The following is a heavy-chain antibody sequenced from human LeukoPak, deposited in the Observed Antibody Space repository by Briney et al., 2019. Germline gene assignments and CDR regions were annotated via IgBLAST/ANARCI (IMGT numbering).Heavy chain of an antibody. Sequence: GGSLRLSCAASGFTFSSYAMSWVRQAPGKGLEWVSAISGSGGSTYYADSVKGRFTISRDNAKNSLYLQMNSLRAEDTAVYYCARGGCRRWFDPWGQGTLVTVSS. D-gene: IGHD3-16*01. CDR3: ARGGCRRWFDP. J-gene: IGHJ5*02. V-gene: IGHV3-23*01. CDR2: ISGSGGST. CDR1: GFTFSSYA.